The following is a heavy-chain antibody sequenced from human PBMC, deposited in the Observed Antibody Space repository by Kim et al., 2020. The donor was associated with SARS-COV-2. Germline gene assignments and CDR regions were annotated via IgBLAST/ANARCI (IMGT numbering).Heavy chain of an antibody. V-gene: IGHV3-23*01. CDR2: ISGSGGST. CDR3: AKDPYSGYDRDLDY. Sequence: GGSLRLSCAASGFTFSSYAMSWVRQAPGKGLEWVSAISGSGGSTYYADSVKGRFTISRDNSKNTLYLQMNSLRAEDTAVYYCAKDPYSGYDRDLDYWGQGTLVTVSS. D-gene: IGHD5-12*01. CDR1: GFTFSSYA. J-gene: IGHJ4*02.